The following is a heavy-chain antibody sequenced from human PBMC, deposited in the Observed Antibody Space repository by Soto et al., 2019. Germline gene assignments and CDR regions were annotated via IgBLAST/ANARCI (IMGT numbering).Heavy chain of an antibody. J-gene: IGHJ4*02. D-gene: IGHD3-3*01. V-gene: IGHV4-31*03. Sequence: SETLSLTCTVSGGSISSGGYYWSWIRQHPGKGLEWIGYIYYSGSTYYNPSLKSRVTISVDTSKNQFSLKLSSVTAADTAVYYCARENDYDFWSGYVGPLYDYWGQGPLVTVSS. CDR1: GGSISSGGYY. CDR2: IYYSGST. CDR3: ARENDYDFWSGYVGPLYDY.